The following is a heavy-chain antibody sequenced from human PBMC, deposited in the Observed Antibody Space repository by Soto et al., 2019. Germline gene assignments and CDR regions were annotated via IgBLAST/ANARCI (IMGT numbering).Heavy chain of an antibody. CDR2: IKQDGSEK. CDR1: GFTFSSYW. J-gene: IGHJ6*02. CDR3: ARDRLSVGAYYYYGMDV. D-gene: IGHD5-12*01. V-gene: IGHV3-7*03. Sequence: EVQLVESGGGLVQPGGSLRLSCAASGFTFSSYWMSWVRQAPGKGLEWVANIKQDGSEKYYVDSVKGRFTISRDNAKNALYLQMNGLRAEDTAVYYCARDRLSVGAYYYYGMDVWGQGTTVTVSS.